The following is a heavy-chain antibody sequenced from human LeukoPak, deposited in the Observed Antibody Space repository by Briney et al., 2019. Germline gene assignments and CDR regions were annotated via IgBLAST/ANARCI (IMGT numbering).Heavy chain of an antibody. Sequence: SETLSLTCTVSGYSISSGYYWGWIRQPPGKGLEWIGSIYHSGSTYYNPSLKSRVTISVDTSKNQFSLKLSSVTAADTAVYYCARDLFGWLKYFDLWGRGTLVTVSS. V-gene: IGHV4-38-2*02. CDR1: GYSISSGYY. CDR2: IYHSGST. J-gene: IGHJ2*01. CDR3: ARDLFGWLKYFDL. D-gene: IGHD6-19*01.